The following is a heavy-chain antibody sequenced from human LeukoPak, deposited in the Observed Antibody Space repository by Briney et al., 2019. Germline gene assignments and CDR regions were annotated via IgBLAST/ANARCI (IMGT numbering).Heavy chain of an antibody. V-gene: IGHV4-30-4*08. CDR3: ARRRASGFGELFDY. J-gene: IGHJ4*02. Sequence: SQTLSLTCTVSGGSISSGDYYWSWIRQPPGKGPEWIGYIYYSGSTYYNPSLKSRVTISVDTSKNQFSLKLSSVTAADTAVYYCARRRASGFGELFDYWGQGTLVTVSS. CDR2: IYYSGST. CDR1: GGSISSGDYY. D-gene: IGHD3-10*01.